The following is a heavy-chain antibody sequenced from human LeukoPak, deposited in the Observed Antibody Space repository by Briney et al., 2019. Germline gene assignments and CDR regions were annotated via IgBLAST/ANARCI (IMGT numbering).Heavy chain of an antibody. V-gene: IGHV3-48*02. J-gene: IGHJ4*02. D-gene: IGHD3-10*01. CDR3: AKSSYDSGSYYNAPFDD. CDR1: GFTFSSFG. Sequence: GGSLRLSCAASGFTFSSFGMSWVRQAPGKGPVWLSYISRDSSSIYYADSVKGRFTIPRDNAKNSLYLQMNSLRDEDTAVYYCAKSSYDSGSYYNAPFDDWGQGTLVTVSS. CDR2: ISRDSSSI.